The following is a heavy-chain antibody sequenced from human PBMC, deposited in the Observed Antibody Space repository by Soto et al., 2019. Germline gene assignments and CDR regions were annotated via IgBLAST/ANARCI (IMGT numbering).Heavy chain of an antibody. Sequence: PSETLSLTCTVSGGSIGSYYWSWIGQPPGKGLEWIGYIYYSGSTNYNPSLKSRVTISVDTSKNQFSLKLSSVTAADTAVYYCARTYYDYGWGSYRNHLYYFYYCGQGTLVTVSS. CDR3: ARTYYDYGWGSYRNHLYYFYY. CDR2: IYYSGST. CDR1: GGSIGSYY. J-gene: IGHJ4*02. V-gene: IGHV4-59*01. D-gene: IGHD3-16*02.